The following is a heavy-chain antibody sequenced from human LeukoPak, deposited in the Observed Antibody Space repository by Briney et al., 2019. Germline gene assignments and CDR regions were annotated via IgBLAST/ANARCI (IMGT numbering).Heavy chain of an antibody. Sequence: ASVKVSCKASGYGFTGYYMYWVRQAPGQGLEWMGRINPNSGGTSYAQKFQGRVTMTRDTSISTAYMELSRLRSDDTAVYYCARGRSSWYDLDYWGQGTLVTVSS. J-gene: IGHJ4*02. V-gene: IGHV1-2*06. CDR1: GYGFTGYY. D-gene: IGHD6-13*01. CDR3: ARGRSSWYDLDY. CDR2: INPNSGGT.